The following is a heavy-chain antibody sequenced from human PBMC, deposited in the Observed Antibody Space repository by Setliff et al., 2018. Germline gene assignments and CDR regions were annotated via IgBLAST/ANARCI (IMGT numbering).Heavy chain of an antibody. Sequence: GESLKISCVVSGLTVSNDFMGWVRQAPGKGLEWVSVIYNIGETRYADSVKGRFTIPRDKSKNTLYLHLSSLRVEDTATYYCARDRGGTNPWFDFWGQGTQVTVSS. V-gene: IGHV3-53*01. CDR2: IYNIGET. CDR3: ARDRGGTNPWFDF. J-gene: IGHJ5*01. D-gene: IGHD3-10*01. CDR1: GLTVSNDF.